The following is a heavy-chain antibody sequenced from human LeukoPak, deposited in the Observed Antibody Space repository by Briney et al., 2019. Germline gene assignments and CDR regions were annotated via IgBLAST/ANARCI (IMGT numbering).Heavy chain of an antibody. CDR2: ISSSSSTI. Sequence: PGGSLRLSCAASGFTFSSYSMNWVRQAPGKGLEWVSYISSSSSTIYYADSVKGRFTTSRDNAKDSLYLQMNSLRAEDTAVYYCARAGCSSTSCFDAFDIWGQGTMVTVSS. J-gene: IGHJ3*02. CDR1: GFTFSSYS. V-gene: IGHV3-48*04. CDR3: ARAGCSSTSCFDAFDI. D-gene: IGHD2-2*01.